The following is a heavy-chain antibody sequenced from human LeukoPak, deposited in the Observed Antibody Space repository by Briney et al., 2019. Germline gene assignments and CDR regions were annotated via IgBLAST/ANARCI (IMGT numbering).Heavy chain of an antibody. CDR3: ARRVVPAGYLDY. Sequence: SETLSLTCTVSGGSISSSSYYWGWIRQPPGKGLEWIGSIYYSGSTYYNPSLKSRVTISVDTSKNQFSLKLSSVTAADTAVYYCARRVVPAGYLDYWGQGTLVTVSS. J-gene: IGHJ4*02. CDR2: IYYSGST. CDR1: GGSISSSSYY. D-gene: IGHD2-2*01. V-gene: IGHV4-39*01.